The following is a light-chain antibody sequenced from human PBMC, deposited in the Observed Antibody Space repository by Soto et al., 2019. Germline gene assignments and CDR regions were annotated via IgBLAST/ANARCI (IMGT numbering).Light chain of an antibody. CDR3: QAYEYSLTASV. CDR2: DVS. J-gene: IGLJ3*02. CDR1: SSDVGGYNY. Sequence: QSALTQPRSVSGSPGQSVTISCTGTSSDVGGYNYVSWYQQHPGKAPKLMIYDVSKRPSGVPDRFSGSKSGNTASLTISGLQAEDEADYYCQAYEYSLTASVFGGGTKLTVL. V-gene: IGLV2-11*01.